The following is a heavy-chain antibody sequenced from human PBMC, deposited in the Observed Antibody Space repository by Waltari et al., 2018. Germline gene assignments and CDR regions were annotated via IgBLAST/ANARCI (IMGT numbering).Heavy chain of an antibody. CDR1: GGSISSSSYY. V-gene: IGHV4-39*01. D-gene: IGHD1-26*01. J-gene: IGHJ4*02. CDR2: IYYSGST. Sequence: QLQLQESGPGLVKPSETLSLTCTVSGGSISSSSYYWGWIRQPPGKGLEWIGSIYYSGSTYYNPSLKSRVTISVDTSKNQFSLKLSSVTAADTAVYYCASGGGSYGGFDYWGQGTLVTVSS. CDR3: ASGGGSYGGFDY.